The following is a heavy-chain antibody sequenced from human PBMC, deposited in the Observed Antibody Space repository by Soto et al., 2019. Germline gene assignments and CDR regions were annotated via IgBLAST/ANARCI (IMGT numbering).Heavy chain of an antibody. Sequence: EVQLVESGGGLIQPGGSLRLSCAASGFTVSSNYMSWVRQAPGKGLEWVSVIYSGGSTYYADSVKGRFTISRDNSKNPLYLQMNSLRAEDTAVYYCARLKARDSKDYWGQGTLVTVSS. V-gene: IGHV3-53*01. CDR1: GFTVSSNY. CDR3: ARLKARDSKDY. CDR2: IYSGGST. D-gene: IGHD6-13*01. J-gene: IGHJ4*02.